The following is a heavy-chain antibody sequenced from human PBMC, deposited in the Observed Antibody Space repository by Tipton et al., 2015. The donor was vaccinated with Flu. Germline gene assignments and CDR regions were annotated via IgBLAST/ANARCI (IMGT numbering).Heavy chain of an antibody. J-gene: IGHJ4*02. V-gene: IGHV4-59*08. D-gene: IGHD5-18*01. CDR2: IHYSGST. Sequence: TLSLTCTVSGGSSSSYYWSWIRQPPGKELEWIGFIHYSGSTHYKPSLRSRVTISLDTSKRQFSLKLNSVTAADTAVYYCARLTGYSYETYFDYWGQGTLVTVSS. CDR3: ARLTGYSYETYFDY. CDR1: GGSSSSYY.